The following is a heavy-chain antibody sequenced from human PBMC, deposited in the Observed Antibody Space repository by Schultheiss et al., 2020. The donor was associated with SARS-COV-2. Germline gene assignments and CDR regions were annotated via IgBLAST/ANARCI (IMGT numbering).Heavy chain of an antibody. CDR2: IRSKAYGGTT. Sequence: GGSLRLSCTASGFTFGDYAMSWVRQAPGKGLEWVGFIRSKAYGGTTEYAASVKGRFTISRDDSKSIAYLQMNSLKTEDTAVYYCARDTSGYPDYWGQGTLVTVSS. J-gene: IGHJ4*02. D-gene: IGHD5-12*01. CDR1: GFTFGDYA. V-gene: IGHV3-49*04. CDR3: ARDTSGYPDY.